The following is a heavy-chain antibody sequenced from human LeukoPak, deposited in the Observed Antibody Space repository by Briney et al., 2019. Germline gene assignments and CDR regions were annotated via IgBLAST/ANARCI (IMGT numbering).Heavy chain of an antibody. D-gene: IGHD6-25*01. Sequence: GGSLRLSCAASGFTFSNYAIHWVRQAPGKVLEWVAVLSYDGSNKYYADSVKGRFTISSDSSKNTLYLQMNSLRAEDTAVYSCATGHGPYSSADTFDFWGQGTVVTVSS. J-gene: IGHJ3*01. CDR3: ATGHGPYSSADTFDF. V-gene: IGHV3-30*03. CDR1: GFTFSNYA. CDR2: LSYDGSNK.